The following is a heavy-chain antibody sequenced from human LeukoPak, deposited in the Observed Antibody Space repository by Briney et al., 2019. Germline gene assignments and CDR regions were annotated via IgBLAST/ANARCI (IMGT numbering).Heavy chain of an antibody. D-gene: IGHD2-2*01. V-gene: IGHV1-3*01. CDR3: ARDCSSTSCSGAFDI. CDR1: GYTFTSCA. J-gene: IGHJ3*02. Sequence: VASVTVSCKASGYTFTSCAMHWVRQAPGQRLEWMGWINAGNGNTKYSQKFQGRVTITRDTSASTAYMELSSLRSEDTAVYYCARDCSSTSCSGAFDIWGQGTMVTVSS. CDR2: INAGNGNT.